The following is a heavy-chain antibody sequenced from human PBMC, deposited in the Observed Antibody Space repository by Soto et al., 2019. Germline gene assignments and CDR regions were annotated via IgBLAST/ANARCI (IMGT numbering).Heavy chain of an antibody. CDR1: GFDFSSYA. CDR2: ISGTGVPT. J-gene: IGHJ5*02. Sequence: GGSLRLSCAASGFDFSSYAMSWVRQAPGKGLECISLISGTGVPTLYAESVKGRFSVSRDNSKDTLFLEMNNLGVDDTAMYYCAKSFCSSSSCFFLWVDPWGPGTLVTVSS. D-gene: IGHD2-2*01. V-gene: IGHV3-23*01. CDR3: AKSFCSSSSCFFLWVDP.